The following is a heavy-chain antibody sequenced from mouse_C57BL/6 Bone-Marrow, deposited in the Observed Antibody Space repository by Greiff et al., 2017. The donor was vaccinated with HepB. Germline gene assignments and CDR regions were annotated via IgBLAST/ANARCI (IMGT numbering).Heavy chain of an antibody. D-gene: IGHD1-1*01. V-gene: IGHV5-17*01. CDR1: GFTFSDYG. Sequence: DVQLVESGGGLVKPGGSLKLSCAASGFTFSDYGMHWVRQAPEKGLEWVAYISSGSSTIYYAETVKGRFTISRDNAKNTLFLQMTSLRSEDTAMYYCARRGDYYGSSYRWYFDVWGTGTTVTVSS. CDR2: ISSGSSTI. J-gene: IGHJ1*03. CDR3: ARRGDYYGSSYRWYFDV.